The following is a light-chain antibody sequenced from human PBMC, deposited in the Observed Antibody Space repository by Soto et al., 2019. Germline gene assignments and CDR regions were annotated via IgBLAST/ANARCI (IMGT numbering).Light chain of an antibody. CDR1: QRVSSY. CDR2: DVS. Sequence: EIVWTQSPATLSLSPGERVTLSCRASQRVSSYLAWYQQKPGQAPRLLIYDVSNRATGIPARFSGSGSGTDFTLTSSSLEPEDFAVYYCQQRGTFGGGTKVEIK. CDR3: QQRGT. V-gene: IGKV3-11*01. J-gene: IGKJ4*01.